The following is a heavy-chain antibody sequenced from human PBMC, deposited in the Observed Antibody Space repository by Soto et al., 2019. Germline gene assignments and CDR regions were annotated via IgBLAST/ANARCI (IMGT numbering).Heavy chain of an antibody. CDR1: GYSFAGYW. Sequence: GESLKISCKGSGYSFAGYWINWVRQKPGKGLAWMGRIDPSDSQTYYSPSFRGHVTISVTKSITTVFLQWSSLRASDTAMYYCARQIYDADTGPNFQYYFDSWGQGTPVTVSS. V-gene: IGHV5-10-1*01. J-gene: IGHJ4*02. D-gene: IGHD5-18*01. CDR3: ARQIYDADTGPNFQYYFDS. CDR2: IDPSDSQT.